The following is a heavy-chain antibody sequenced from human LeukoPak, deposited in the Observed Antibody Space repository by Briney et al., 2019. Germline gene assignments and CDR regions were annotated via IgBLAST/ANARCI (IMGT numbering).Heavy chain of an antibody. CDR2: ISSSGSII. D-gene: IGHD6-13*01. V-gene: IGHV3-11*04. CDR1: GFTFSDYY. J-gene: IGHJ3*02. CDR3: ARASWYSSTDAFDI. Sequence: PGGSLRLSCAASGFTFSDYYMSWIRQAPGKGLEWVSYISSSGSIIYYADSVKGRLTISRDNAKNSLYLQMNSLRAEDTAVYYCARASWYSSTDAFDIWGQETMVTVSS.